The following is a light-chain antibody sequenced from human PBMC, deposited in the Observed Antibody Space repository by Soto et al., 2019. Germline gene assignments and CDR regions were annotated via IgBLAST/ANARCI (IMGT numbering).Light chain of an antibody. CDR3: QHSYSSRP. CDR1: QSISSY. Sequence: DIQMTQSPSSLSASVGDRVTITCRASQSISSYLNWYQQKPGKAPKLLIYTASSLQSGVPSRFSGSGSGTDFPLTSSSLQHEDFATYYCQHSYSSRPFGQGTKVEIK. V-gene: IGKV1-39*01. J-gene: IGKJ1*01. CDR2: TAS.